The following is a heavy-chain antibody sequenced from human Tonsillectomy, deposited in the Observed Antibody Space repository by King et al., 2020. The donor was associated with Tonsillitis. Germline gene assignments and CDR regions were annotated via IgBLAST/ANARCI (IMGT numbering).Heavy chain of an antibody. CDR1: GFTFSSYA. Sequence: VQLVESGGGLVQPGGSLRVSCAASGFTFSSYAMSWVRQAPGKGLEWVSALSGGGGSTFYADSVKDRFTISRDNSKNTLYLQMHTLRAEDTAVYYCAKGPRLGMVPFDYWGQGTLVTVSS. D-gene: IGHD3-3*01. CDR2: LSGGGGST. CDR3: AKGPRLGMVPFDY. J-gene: IGHJ4*02. V-gene: IGHV3-23*04.